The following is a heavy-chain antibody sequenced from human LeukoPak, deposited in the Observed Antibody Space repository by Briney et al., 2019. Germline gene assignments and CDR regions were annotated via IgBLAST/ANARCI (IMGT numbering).Heavy chain of an antibody. CDR3: SREDY. Sequence: VASAKVSCKASGYTFTGYYMHWVRQAPGQGLEWMGWINPNSGGTNYAQKFQGRVTLSRDTSISTAYMELTRLTSDDTAVYYCSREDYWGQGSLVTVSS. V-gene: IGHV1-2*02. J-gene: IGHJ4*02. CDR2: INPNSGGT. CDR1: GYTFTGYY.